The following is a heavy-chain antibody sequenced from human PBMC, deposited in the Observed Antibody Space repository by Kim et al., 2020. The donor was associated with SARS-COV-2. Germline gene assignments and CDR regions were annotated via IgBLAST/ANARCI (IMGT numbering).Heavy chain of an antibody. D-gene: IGHD6-13*01. Sequence: VTGRFTIARDNAKNSLYLQMNSQRAEDTALYYCAKDIGYRRIAAAGMSDYWGQGTLVTVSS. CDR3: AKDIGYRRIAAAGMSDY. J-gene: IGHJ4*02. V-gene: IGHV3-9*01.